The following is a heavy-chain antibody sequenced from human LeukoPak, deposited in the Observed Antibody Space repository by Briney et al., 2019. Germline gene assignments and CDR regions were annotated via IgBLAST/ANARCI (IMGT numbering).Heavy chain of an antibody. D-gene: IGHD2-15*01. CDR3: AKPQIGVVVVAALGY. J-gene: IGHJ4*02. CDR1: GFTFSSYG. Sequence: GGSLRLSCAASGFTFSSYGMHWVRQAPGKGLEWVAVISYDGSNKYYADSVKGRFTISRDNSKNTLYLQMNSLRAEDTAVYYCAKPQIGVVVVAALGYWGQGTLVTVSS. V-gene: IGHV3-30*18. CDR2: ISYDGSNK.